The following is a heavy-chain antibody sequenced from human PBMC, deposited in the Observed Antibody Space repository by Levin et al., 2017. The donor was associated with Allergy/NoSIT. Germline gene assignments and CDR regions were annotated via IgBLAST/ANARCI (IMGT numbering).Heavy chain of an antibody. CDR3: ARARRCTGGSCYSPEYFQY. CDR1: GFTFSDYY. V-gene: IGHV3-11*01. D-gene: IGHD2-15*01. Sequence: GESLKISCATSGFTFSDYYMSWIRQAPGKGLEWVSYISSNGTTIYYADSVKGRFTISRDNAKNSLYLQMNSLRAEDTAVYYCARARRCTGGSCYSPEYFQYWGQGSLVTVSS. J-gene: IGHJ1*01. CDR2: ISSNGTTI.